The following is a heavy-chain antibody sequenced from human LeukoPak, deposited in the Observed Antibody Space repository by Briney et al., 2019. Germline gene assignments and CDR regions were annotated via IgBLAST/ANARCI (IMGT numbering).Heavy chain of an antibody. D-gene: IGHD2-15*01. CDR2: INHSGST. Sequence: SETLSLTCAVYGGSFSGYYWSWTRQPPGKGLEWIGEINHSGSTNYNPSLKSRVTISVDTSKNQFSLKLSSVTAADTAVYYCARGYCSGGSCFPNRRRIHFDYWGQGTLVTVSS. V-gene: IGHV4-34*01. J-gene: IGHJ4*02. CDR3: ARGYCSGGSCFPNRRRIHFDY. CDR1: GGSFSGYY.